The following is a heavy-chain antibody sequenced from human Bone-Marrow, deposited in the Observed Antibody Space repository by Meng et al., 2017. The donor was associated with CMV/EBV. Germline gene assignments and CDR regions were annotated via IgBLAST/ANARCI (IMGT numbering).Heavy chain of an antibody. D-gene: IGHD2-2*02. CDR1: GFTVSSNY. J-gene: IGHJ6*02. Sequence: GGSLRLSCAASGFTVSSNYMSWVRQAPGKGLEWVSVIYSGGSTYYADSVKGRFTISRDNSKNTLYLQMNSLRAEDTAVYYCARVLVPAAIYYYYGMDVWGQGTTVTVSS. CDR3: ARVLVPAAIYYYYGMDV. CDR2: IYSGGST. V-gene: IGHV3-66*02.